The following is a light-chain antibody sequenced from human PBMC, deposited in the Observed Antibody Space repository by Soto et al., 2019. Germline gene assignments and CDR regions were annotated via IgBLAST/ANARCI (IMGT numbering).Light chain of an antibody. Sequence: QSVLTQPPSASGTPGQRVTISCSGSSSNIGSNTVNWYQQLPGTAPKLLIYSNNQRPSGVPDRFSGSKSGTSASLAISGLQSEDEADYYCEVWDDSLNAVVFGGGTQLTVL. CDR2: SNN. CDR1: SSNIGSNT. J-gene: IGLJ2*01. CDR3: EVWDDSLNAVV. V-gene: IGLV1-44*01.